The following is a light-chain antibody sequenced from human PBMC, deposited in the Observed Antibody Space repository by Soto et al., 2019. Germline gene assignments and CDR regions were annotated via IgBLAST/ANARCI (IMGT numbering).Light chain of an antibody. CDR3: QQYYSTPLA. CDR2: WAS. Sequence: DIVMTQSPDSLAVXLGXRXXINXXXXXSVLXXSNNKNYLAWYQQKPGQPPKLLIYWASTRESGVPDRFSGSGSGTDFTLTISSLQAEDVAVYYCQQYYSTPLAFGGGTKVEIK. J-gene: IGKJ4*01. V-gene: IGKV4-1*01. CDR1: XSVLXXSNNKNY.